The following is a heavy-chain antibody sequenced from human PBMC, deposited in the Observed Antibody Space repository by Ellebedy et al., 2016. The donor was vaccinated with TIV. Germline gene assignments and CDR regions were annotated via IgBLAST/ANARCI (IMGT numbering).Heavy chain of an antibody. J-gene: IGHJ4*02. V-gene: IGHV3-23*01. CDR3: AKGYCSTGICYKDY. D-gene: IGHD2-8*01. Sequence: GESLKISCAASGFTFSNYAMSWVRQAPGKGLEWVSAISGSATITFYPDSVRGRFTISRDNSKNTLFLQMSSLRAEDTAMYYCAKGYCSTGICYKDYWGQGTLVTVSS. CDR2: ISGSATIT. CDR1: GFTFSNYA.